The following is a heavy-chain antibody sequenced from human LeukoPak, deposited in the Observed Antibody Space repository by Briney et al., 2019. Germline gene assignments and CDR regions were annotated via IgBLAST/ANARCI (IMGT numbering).Heavy chain of an antibody. V-gene: IGHV3-23*01. J-gene: IGHJ4*02. CDR2: IIASSGST. D-gene: IGHD5-12*01. CDR3: AKGGYDYVEIGYFDY. CDR1: GFRFSNYA. Sequence: GGSLRLSCAASGFRFSNYAMNWVRQAPGKGLEWVSVIIASSGSTFYADSVKGRFTISRDTSKNTLYPQMNSLRDEDTAVYYCAKGGYDYVEIGYFDYWGQGTLVTVSS.